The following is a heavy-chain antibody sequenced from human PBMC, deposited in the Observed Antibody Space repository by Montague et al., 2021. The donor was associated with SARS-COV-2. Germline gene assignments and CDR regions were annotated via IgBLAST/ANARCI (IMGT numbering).Heavy chain of an antibody. CDR1: GGSFSGYY. CDR3: TREGYQVLWSDYYYYGMDV. V-gene: IGHV4-34*01. Sequence: SETLSLTWAVYGGSFSGYYWSWIRQPPGKGLEWIWEINHSGSTNYNPSLKSRVTISVDTSKNQFSLKLSSVTAADTAVYYCTREGYQVLWSDYYYYGMDVWGQGTTVTVSS. J-gene: IGHJ6*02. CDR2: INHSGST. D-gene: IGHD2-2*01.